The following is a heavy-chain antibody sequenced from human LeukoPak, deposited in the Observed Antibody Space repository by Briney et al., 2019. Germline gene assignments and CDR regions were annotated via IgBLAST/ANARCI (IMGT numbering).Heavy chain of an antibody. Sequence: PSETLSLTCTVSGGSISSSSYYWGWIRQPPGTGLEWLGSIYYSGSTYYNPSLKSRVTISVDRSKNQFSLKLSSVTAADTAVYYCARGADYDSSGYGMDVWGQGTTVTVSS. D-gene: IGHD3-22*01. CDR3: ARGADYDSSGYGMDV. CDR1: GGSISSSSYY. J-gene: IGHJ6*02. CDR2: IYYSGST. V-gene: IGHV4-39*07.